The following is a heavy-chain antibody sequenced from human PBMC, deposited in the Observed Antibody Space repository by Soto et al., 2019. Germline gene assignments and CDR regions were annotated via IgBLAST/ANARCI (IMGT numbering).Heavy chain of an antibody. V-gene: IGHV1-18*01. Sequence: ASVKVSCKASGYTFTSYGISWVRQAPGQGLEWMGWVSAYNGNTNYAQKLQGRVTMTTDTSTSTAYMELRSLRSDDTAVYYCARDIFVEVSDNGYCSGGSCYLSLDAFDIWGQGTMVTVSS. CDR1: GYTFTSYG. CDR3: ARDIFVEVSDNGYCSGGSCYLSLDAFDI. J-gene: IGHJ3*02. D-gene: IGHD2-15*01. CDR2: VSAYNGNT.